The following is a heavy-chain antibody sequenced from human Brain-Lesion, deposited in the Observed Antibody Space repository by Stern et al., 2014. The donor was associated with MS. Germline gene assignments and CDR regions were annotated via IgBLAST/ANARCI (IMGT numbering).Heavy chain of an antibody. D-gene: IGHD2-2*01. CDR2: MNPYSGNT. V-gene: IGHV1-8*01. CDR3: ARAVRNQLLSEY. CDR1: GYTFSSYD. J-gene: IGHJ4*02. Sequence: VQLEESGAEVKKPGASGKVSCKASGYTFSSYDITWVRQASGHGLEWMGWMNPYSGNTGYAQKFKGRVSMTSDPSISTVYMGLTSLTSDDTAVYFCARAVRNQLLSEYWGQGTLVTVSS.